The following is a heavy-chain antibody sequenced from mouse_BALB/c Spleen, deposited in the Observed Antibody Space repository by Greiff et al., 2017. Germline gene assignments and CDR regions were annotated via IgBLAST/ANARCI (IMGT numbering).Heavy chain of an antibody. CDR3: ARVGYYGDYYAMDY. J-gene: IGHJ4*01. V-gene: IGHV1S56*01. CDR2: IYPGNVNT. D-gene: IGHD2-3*01. Sequence: VKLMESGPELVKPGASVRISCKASGYTFTSYYIHWVKQRPGQGLEWIGWIYPGNVNTKYNEKFKGKATLTADKSSSTAYMQLSSLTSEDSAVYFCARVGYYGDYYAMDYWGQGTSVTVSS. CDR1: GYTFTSYY.